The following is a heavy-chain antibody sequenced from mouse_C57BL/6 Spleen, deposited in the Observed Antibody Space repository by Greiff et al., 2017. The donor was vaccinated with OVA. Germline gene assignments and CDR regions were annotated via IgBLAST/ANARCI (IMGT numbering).Heavy chain of an antibody. CDR1: DSEVFPIAY. Sequence: VQLQQSGSELRSPGSSVKLSCKDFDSEVFPIAYMSWVRQKPGHGFEWIGGILPSIGRTIYGEKFEDKATLDADTLSNTAYLERDSMTSEDSAIYYCAGEYDYDVYWYFDVWGTGTTVTVSA. V-gene: IGHV15-2*01. CDR2: ILPSIGRT. D-gene: IGHD2-4*01. CDR3: AGEYDYDVYWYFDV. J-gene: IGHJ1*03.